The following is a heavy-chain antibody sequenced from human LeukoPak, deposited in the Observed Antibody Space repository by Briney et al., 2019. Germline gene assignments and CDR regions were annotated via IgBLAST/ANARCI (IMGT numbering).Heavy chain of an antibody. CDR2: ISAYNGNT. D-gene: IGHD3-10*01. V-gene: IGHV1-18*01. J-gene: IGHJ6*03. Sequence: ASVKVSCKTSGGGFNNNGLNWVRQAPGQGLEWMGWISAYNGNTNYAQKLQGRVTMTTDTSTSTAYMELRSLRSDDTAVYYCARYGSGSYYLSGYYYMDVWGKGTTVTISS. CDR1: GGGFNNNG. CDR3: ARYGSGSYYLSGYYYMDV.